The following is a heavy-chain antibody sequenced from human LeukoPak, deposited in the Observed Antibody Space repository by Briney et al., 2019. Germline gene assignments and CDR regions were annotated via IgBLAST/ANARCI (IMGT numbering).Heavy chain of an antibody. V-gene: IGHV5-51*01. D-gene: IGHD5-12*01. J-gene: IGHJ4*02. CDR2: IYPGDSDT. CDR3: ARHGTSGGYDLDY. CDR1: GYSFTSYW. Sequence: GASLKISCKGSGYSFTSYWIGWGRQMPGKGLGWVGIIYPGDSDTRYSPSFQGQVTISADKSISTAYLQWSSLKASDTAMYYCARHGTSGGYDLDYWGQGTLVTVSS.